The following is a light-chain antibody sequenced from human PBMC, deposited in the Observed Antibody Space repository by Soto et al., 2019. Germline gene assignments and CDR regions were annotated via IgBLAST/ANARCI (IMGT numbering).Light chain of an antibody. CDR1: QSVNSY. Sequence: EIVMTQSPATLSVSPGERATLSCRASQSVNSYLAWYQQRPGQAPRLLIYGASTRATGVPARFSGSGSGTEFTLTISSLQSEDFAVYYCQQCNDWPLITFGQGTQLEAK. CDR3: QQCNDWPLIT. V-gene: IGKV3-15*01. J-gene: IGKJ5*01. CDR2: GAS.